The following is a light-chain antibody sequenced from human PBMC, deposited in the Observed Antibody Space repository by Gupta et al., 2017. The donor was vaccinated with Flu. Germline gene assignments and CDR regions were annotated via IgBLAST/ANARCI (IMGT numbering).Light chain of an antibody. J-gene: IGKJ5*01. CDR2: WAS. CDR3: QQYDDTPLT. V-gene: IGKV4-1*01. Sequence: DIVMTQSTDSLAVSLGERATINCKSSQSILYKSNNKNDLAWYQQKPGQPPRLVIYWASSRESGVPDRFSASGSGTDFTLTINSLQAEDVAVYYCQQYDDTPLTFGQGTRLEIK. CDR1: QSILYKSNNKND.